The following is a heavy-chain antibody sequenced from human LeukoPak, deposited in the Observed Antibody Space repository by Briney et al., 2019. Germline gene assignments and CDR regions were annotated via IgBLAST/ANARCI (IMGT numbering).Heavy chain of an antibody. V-gene: IGHV1-24*01. CDR1: RYTLTELS. CDR3: ATCNPYYYGSRNLKELDY. D-gene: IGHD3-10*01. Sequence: ASVKVSCKVSRYTLTELSMHWVRQAPGKGLEWMGGFDPEDGETIYAQKFQGRVTMTEDTSTDTAYMELSSLRSDDTAVYYCATCNPYYYGSRNLKELDYWGQGTLVTVSS. CDR2: FDPEDGET. J-gene: IGHJ4*02.